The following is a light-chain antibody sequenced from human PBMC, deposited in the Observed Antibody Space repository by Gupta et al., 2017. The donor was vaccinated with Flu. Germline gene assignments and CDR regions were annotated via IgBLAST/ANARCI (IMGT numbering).Light chain of an antibody. CDR1: QSLFRY. Sequence: DIQMTKSPSTLSASVGDRVTITCRASQSLFRYLAWYQQKPGKAPKLLIYEASNLESGVPSSFSGSGSGTEFTVTINSLQPDDFATYYCQQYRGFRTFGQGTKVEIK. CDR3: QQYRGFRT. J-gene: IGKJ1*01. V-gene: IGKV1-5*03. CDR2: EAS.